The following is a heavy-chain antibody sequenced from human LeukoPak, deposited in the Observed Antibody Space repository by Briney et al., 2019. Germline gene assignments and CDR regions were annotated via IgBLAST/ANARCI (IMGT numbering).Heavy chain of an antibody. CDR2: IDPSDSYT. CDR1: GYSFTSYW. D-gene: IGHD2-2*01. V-gene: IGHV5-10-1*01. J-gene: IGHJ4*02. CDR3: ASPPTRECSSISCPLSY. Sequence: GESLKISCKGSGYSFTSYWISWVRQMPGKGLEWMGRIDPSDSYTNYSPSFQGHVTISVDKSVSAAYLQWSSLKASDTAMYYCASPPTRECSSISCPLSYWGQGTLVTVSS.